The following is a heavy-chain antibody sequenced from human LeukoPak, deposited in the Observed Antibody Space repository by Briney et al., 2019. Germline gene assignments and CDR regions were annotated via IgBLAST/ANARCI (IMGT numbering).Heavy chain of an antibody. J-gene: IGHJ4*02. V-gene: IGHV3-33*01. CDR3: AREVGISMIVSEPGFDY. CDR2: IWYDGSNK. D-gene: IGHD3-22*01. Sequence: GRSLRLSCAASGFTFSSYGMHWVRQAPGKGLEWVAGIWYDGSNKYYADSVKGRFTISRDNSKNTLYLQMNSLRAEDTAVYYCAREVGISMIVSEPGFDYWGQGTLVTVSS. CDR1: GFTFSSYG.